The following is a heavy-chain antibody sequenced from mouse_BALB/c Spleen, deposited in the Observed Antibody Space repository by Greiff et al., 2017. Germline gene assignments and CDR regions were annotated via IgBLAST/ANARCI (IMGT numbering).Heavy chain of an antibody. V-gene: IGHV1S81*02. CDR2: INPSNGRT. J-gene: IGHJ4*01. CDR1: GYTFTSYW. CDR3: ARGVYYDSWDY. Sequence: QVQLQQPGAELVKPGASVKLSCKASGYTFTSYWMHWVKQRPGQGLEWIGEINPSNGRTNYNEKFKSKATLTVDKSSSTAYMQLSSLTSEDSAVYYCARGVYYDSWDYWGQGTSVTVSS. D-gene: IGHD2-4*01.